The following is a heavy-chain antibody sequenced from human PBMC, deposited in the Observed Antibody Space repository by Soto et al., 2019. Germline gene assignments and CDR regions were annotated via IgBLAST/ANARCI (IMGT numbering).Heavy chain of an antibody. CDR1: GDSVSSDITS. CDR3: ARGNALDV. CDR2: TYYRSKWFH. V-gene: IGHV6-1*01. D-gene: IGHD3-16*01. J-gene: IGHJ3*01. Sequence: SQTLSLTCAISGDSVSSDITSWNWIRQSPSRGLEWLGRTYYRSKWFHDYAVSVKSRITINPDTSKNQLSLELNSMTPEDTAVYYCARGNALDVWGQGTAVTFSS.